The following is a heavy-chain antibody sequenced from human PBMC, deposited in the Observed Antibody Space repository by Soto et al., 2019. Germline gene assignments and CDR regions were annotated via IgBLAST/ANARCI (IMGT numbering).Heavy chain of an antibody. V-gene: IGHV4-59*08. CDR2: IYYSVST. Sequence: PSETLSLTCTVSGGSISSYYWSWIRQPPGKGLEWIGYIYYSVSTNYNPSLKSRVTISVDTSKNQFSLKLSSVTAADTAVYYCARGSTTVVTPNWFDPWGQGTLVTVSS. CDR3: ARGSTTVVTPNWFDP. CDR1: GGSISSYY. J-gene: IGHJ5*02. D-gene: IGHD4-17*01.